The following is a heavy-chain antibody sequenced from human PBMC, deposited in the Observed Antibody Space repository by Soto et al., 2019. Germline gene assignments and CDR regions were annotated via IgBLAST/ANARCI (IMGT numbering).Heavy chain of an antibody. CDR2: IKQDGSEK. CDR1: GFPFSSYW. J-gene: IGHJ4*02. V-gene: IGHV3-7*05. D-gene: IGHD6-19*01. CDR3: AKDRADEQWLALDY. Sequence: PGGSLSLSCAASGFPFSSYWMSWVRQAPGKGLEWVANIKQDGSEKYYVDSVKGRFTISRDNAKNSLYLQMNSLRAEDTAVYYCAKDRADEQWLALDYWGQGTLVTVSS.